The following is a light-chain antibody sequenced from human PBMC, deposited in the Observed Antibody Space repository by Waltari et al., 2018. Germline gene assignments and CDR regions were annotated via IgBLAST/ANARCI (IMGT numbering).Light chain of an antibody. CDR2: DID. V-gene: IGLV1-44*01. J-gene: IGLJ3*02. Sequence: QSVLTQPPSASGTPGPRVTMSCSGSSSNIGKNTVNWYQQLPGTAPKLRIYDIDRRPPGFPDRFSGSKSGTSASLAISGLQSEDEADYYCATWDDSLKGWVFGGGTKLTVL. CDR1: SSNIGKNT. CDR3: ATWDDSLKGWV.